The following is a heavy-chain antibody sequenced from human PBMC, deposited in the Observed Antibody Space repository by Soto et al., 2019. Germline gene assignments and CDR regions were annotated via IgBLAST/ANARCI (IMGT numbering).Heavy chain of an antibody. D-gene: IGHD2-2*02. J-gene: IGHJ6*02. Sequence: GESLKISCKGSGYSFTSYWISWVRQMPGKGLEWMGRIDPSDSYTNYSPSFQGHVTISADKSISTAYLQWSSLKASDTAMYYCARQPYYCSSTSCYTKPVTDPHYYYGMDVWGQGTTVTVSS. CDR1: GYSFTSYW. CDR3: ARQPYYCSSTSCYTKPVTDPHYYYGMDV. CDR2: IDPSDSYT. V-gene: IGHV5-10-1*01.